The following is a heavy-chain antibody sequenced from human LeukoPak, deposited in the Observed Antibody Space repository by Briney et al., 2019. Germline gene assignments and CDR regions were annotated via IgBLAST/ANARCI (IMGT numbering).Heavy chain of an antibody. V-gene: IGHV1-8*03. Sequence: ASVKVSCKASGYAFTSYDINWVRQATGQGLEWVGWMNPNSGNTGYAQKFQGRVTITRNTSIRTAYMELSSLTSEDTAVYYCARGGKASLNYMDVWGKGTTVTVSS. CDR2: MNPNSGNT. CDR1: GYAFTSYD. J-gene: IGHJ6*03. CDR3: ARGGKASLNYMDV.